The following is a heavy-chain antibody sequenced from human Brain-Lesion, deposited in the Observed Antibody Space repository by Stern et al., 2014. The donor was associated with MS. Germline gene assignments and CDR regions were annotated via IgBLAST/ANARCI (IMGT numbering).Heavy chain of an antibody. CDR2: INPNTGGT. D-gene: IGHD3-3*01. Sequence: MQLVESGAEVKKPGASVKVSCKTSGYIFTGYYIHWVRQAPGQGLAWMAWINPNTGGTKYAQKVQGRVTMSRDTSISTAYVELSSLTSDDTAVYYCARDQRGITIFGVVTDYYYLGMDVWGQGTTVTVSS. CDR3: ARDQRGITIFGVVTDYYYLGMDV. V-gene: IGHV1-2*02. J-gene: IGHJ6*02. CDR1: GYIFTGYY.